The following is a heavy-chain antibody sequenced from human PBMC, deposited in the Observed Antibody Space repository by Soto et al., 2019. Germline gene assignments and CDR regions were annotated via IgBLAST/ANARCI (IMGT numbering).Heavy chain of an antibody. CDR3: ARGQVVAAQH. CDR2: IYHSGST. V-gene: IGHV4-30-2*01. J-gene: IGHJ4*02. Sequence: SETLSLTCAVSGGSISRGGYSWSWIRQPPGKGLEWIGYIYHSGSTYYNPSLKSRVTISVDRSKNQFSLKLSSVTAADTAVYYYARGQVVAAQHWGQGTLVTVSS. CDR1: GGSISRGGYS. D-gene: IGHD2-15*01.